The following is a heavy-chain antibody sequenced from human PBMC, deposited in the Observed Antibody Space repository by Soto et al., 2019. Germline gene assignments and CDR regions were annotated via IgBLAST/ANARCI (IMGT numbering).Heavy chain of an antibody. D-gene: IGHD1-1*01. CDR3: ARGRYGDY. Sequence: QVHLVQSGAEVKKPGASVKVSCQGSGYAFTTYGTTWVRQAPGQGLEWMGWISAHSGNTSYAQKLQGRVTVTRDTSTSTAYMGLRSLRYDDTAVYYCARGRYGDYWGQGALVTVSS. J-gene: IGHJ4*02. CDR2: ISAHSGNT. CDR1: GYAFTTYG. V-gene: IGHV1-18*01.